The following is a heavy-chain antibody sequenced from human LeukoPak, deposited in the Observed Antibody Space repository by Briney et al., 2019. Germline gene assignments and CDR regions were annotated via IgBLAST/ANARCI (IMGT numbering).Heavy chain of an antibody. CDR3: ARGGDCSGGSCYSD. V-gene: IGHV4-59*01. CDR1: GGSISSYY. Sequence: SETLSLTCTVSGGSISSYYWSWIRQPPGKGLEWIEYIYYSGSTNYNPSLKSRVTISVDTSKNQFSLKLSSVTAADTAVYYCARGGDCSGGSCYSDWGQGTLVTVSS. J-gene: IGHJ4*02. D-gene: IGHD2-15*01. CDR2: IYYSGST.